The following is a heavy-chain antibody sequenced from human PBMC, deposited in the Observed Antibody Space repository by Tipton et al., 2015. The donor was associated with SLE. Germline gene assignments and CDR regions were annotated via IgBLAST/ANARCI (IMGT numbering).Heavy chain of an antibody. CDR1: GGTFSSYT. CDR2: IIPILGTA. V-gene: IGHV1-69*06. CDR3: ATRRYGDYWYFDL. J-gene: IGHJ2*01. Sequence: QLVQSGAEVKKPGSSVKVSCKASGGTFSSYTISWVRQAPGQGLEWMGGIIPILGTANYAQKFQGRLTMTADKSTSLAYMELSSLTSEDTAVYYCATRRYGDYWYFDLWGRGTLVTVSS. D-gene: IGHD4-17*01.